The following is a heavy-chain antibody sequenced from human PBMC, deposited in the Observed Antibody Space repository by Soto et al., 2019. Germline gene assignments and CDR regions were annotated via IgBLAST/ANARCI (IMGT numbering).Heavy chain of an antibody. CDR3: AKDRVDCSGGSCPQPGAFDI. V-gene: IGHV3-9*01. J-gene: IGHJ3*02. CDR2: TSWNSGSI. D-gene: IGHD2-15*01. CDR1: GFTFDDYA. Sequence: EVQLVESGGGLVQPGRSLRLSCAASGFTFDDYAMHWVRQAPGKGLEWVSGTSWNSGSIGYADSVKGRFTISRDNAKNALDLQMNSLRGEDEALYYCAKDRVDCSGGSCPQPGAFDIWGQGTMVTVSS.